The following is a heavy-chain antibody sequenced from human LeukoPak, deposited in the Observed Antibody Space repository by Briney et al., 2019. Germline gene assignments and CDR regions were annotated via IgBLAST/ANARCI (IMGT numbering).Heavy chain of an antibody. J-gene: IGHJ4*02. CDR3: ARARAYSSSWYDY. V-gene: IGHV3-74*01. CDR1: GFTFSSYW. Sequence: GGSLRLSCAASGFTFSSYWMHWVRQAPGKGLVWVSRINSDGSSTSYADSVKGRFTISRDNAKNTLYLQMNSLRAEDMAVYYCARARAYSSSWYDYWGQGTLVTVSS. CDR2: INSDGSST. D-gene: IGHD6-13*01.